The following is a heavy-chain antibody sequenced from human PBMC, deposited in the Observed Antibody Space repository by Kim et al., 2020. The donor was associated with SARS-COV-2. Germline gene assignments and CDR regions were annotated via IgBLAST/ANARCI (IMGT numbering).Heavy chain of an antibody. Sequence: ASVKVSCKVSGYTLTELSMHWVRQAPGKGLEWMGGFDPEDGETIYAQKFQGRVTMTEDTSTDTAYMELSSLRSEDTAVYYCATGQAYYGGFCSDWFDPWGQGTLVTVSS. CDR1: GYTLTELS. D-gene: IGHD2-21*01. V-gene: IGHV1-24*01. CDR3: ATGQAYYGGFCSDWFDP. J-gene: IGHJ5*02. CDR2: FDPEDGET.